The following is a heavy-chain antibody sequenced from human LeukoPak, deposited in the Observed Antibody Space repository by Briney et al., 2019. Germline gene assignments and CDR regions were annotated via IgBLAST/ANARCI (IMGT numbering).Heavy chain of an antibody. J-gene: IGHJ4*02. Sequence: SETLSLTCTVSGGSISSYYWSWVRQPAGKGLEWIGRIYTSGSTNYNPSLKSRVTMSVDTSKNQFSLRLSSVTAADTAVYYCAREASSGPLGYWGQGTLVTVSS. V-gene: IGHV4-4*07. CDR3: AREASSGPLGY. CDR2: IYTSGST. CDR1: GGSISSYY. D-gene: IGHD6-19*01.